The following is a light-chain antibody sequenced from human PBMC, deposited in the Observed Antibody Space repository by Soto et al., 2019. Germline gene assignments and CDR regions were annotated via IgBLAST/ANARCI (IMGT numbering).Light chain of an antibody. CDR1: QSISSY. Sequence: DIQMTQSPSSLSASVGDRVTITCRASQSISSYLNWYQQKPGKAPKLLIYAASSLQSGVPSRCSGRGSGTYFTLTISRLQPEDFATYYCQQSYSNPWTFGQGTKVEIK. J-gene: IGKJ1*01. V-gene: IGKV1-39*01. CDR3: QQSYSNPWT. CDR2: AAS.